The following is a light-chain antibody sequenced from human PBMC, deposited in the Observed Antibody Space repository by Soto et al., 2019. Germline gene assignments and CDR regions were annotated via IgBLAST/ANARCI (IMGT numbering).Light chain of an antibody. CDR1: QSVSTA. J-gene: IGKJ4*01. CDR2: DAS. Sequence: EIVLTQSPATLSLSPGERATLSCRASQSVSTALAWYQQKPGQAPRLLIYDASIRATGIPARFSGSGSGTDFTLTISSLLPEDFAVYYCQQRSDWLTFGGGTKVEIK. V-gene: IGKV3-11*01. CDR3: QQRSDWLT.